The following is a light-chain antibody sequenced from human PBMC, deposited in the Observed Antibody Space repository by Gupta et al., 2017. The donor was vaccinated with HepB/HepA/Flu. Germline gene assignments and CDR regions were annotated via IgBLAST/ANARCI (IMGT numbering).Light chain of an antibody. V-gene: IGLV2-8*01. CDR1: GSDVGAYNG. CDR3: TSYAGTDIFYV. CDR2: EVN. Sequence: QSALTQPPSASGSPGQSVTISCTGSGSDVGAYNGVSWYQQHSGKAPKLMIYEVNKRPSGVPDRFSGSKSGNTAALTVSGLQAEDEAEYYCTSYAGTDIFYVFGTGTTVTVL. J-gene: IGLJ1*01.